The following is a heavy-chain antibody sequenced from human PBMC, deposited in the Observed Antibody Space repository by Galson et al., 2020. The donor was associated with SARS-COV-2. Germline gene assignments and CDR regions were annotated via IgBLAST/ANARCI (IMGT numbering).Heavy chain of an antibody. Sequence: GESLKISCAASGFTFSSYAMHWVRQAPGKGLEWVAVISYDGSNKYYADSVKGRFTISRDNSKNTLYLQMNSLRAEDTAVYYCARARSGSYYSPFDYWGQGTLVTVSS. J-gene: IGHJ4*02. CDR3: ARARSGSYYSPFDY. D-gene: IGHD1-26*01. CDR1: GFTFSSYA. CDR2: ISYDGSNK. V-gene: IGHV3-30*01.